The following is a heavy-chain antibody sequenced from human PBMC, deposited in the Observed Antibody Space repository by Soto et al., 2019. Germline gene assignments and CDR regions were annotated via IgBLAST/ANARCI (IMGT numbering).Heavy chain of an antibody. CDR2: INNGTST. V-gene: IGHV3-66*01. D-gene: IGHD3-16*01. Sequence: GVSRRLTFAASGFTVSNKYMSWVRQAPGQWLEWLSVINNGTSTFYAVYVRHRLTFARHNSKNTENLQMNSPIAEDTAVYYCAREPWAADYWGQGTLVTVSS. CDR1: GFTVSNKY. J-gene: IGHJ4*02. CDR3: AREPWAADY.